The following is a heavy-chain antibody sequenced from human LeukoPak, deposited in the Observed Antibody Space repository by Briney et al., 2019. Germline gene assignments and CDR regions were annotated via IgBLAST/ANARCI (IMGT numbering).Heavy chain of an antibody. Sequence: GGSLRLSCAASGFTFSSYAMSWVRQAPGKGLEWVSAISGSGGSTYYADSVKGRFTISRDNSKNTLYLQMNSLRAEDTAVYYCAKKLLVGXSRNDAFDIWGQGTMVTVS. V-gene: IGHV3-23*01. CDR3: AKKLLVGXSRNDAFDI. J-gene: IGHJ3*02. CDR1: GFTFSSYA. CDR2: ISGSGGST. D-gene: IGHD2-15*01.